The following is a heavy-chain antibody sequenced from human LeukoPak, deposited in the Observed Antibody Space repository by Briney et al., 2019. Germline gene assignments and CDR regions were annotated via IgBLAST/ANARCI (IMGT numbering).Heavy chain of an antibody. V-gene: IGHV1-46*01. CDR1: GYTFTSYY. Sequence: GASVKVSCKASGYTFTSYYMHWGGQAPGQGLEWMGVINPSGGITSYAQTFQGRVTMTRDTSTSTVYMELSSLRPEDTAVYYCARDRVLYDYDSSGFYQGAFDFWGQGTMVTVSS. CDR2: INPSGGIT. J-gene: IGHJ3*01. D-gene: IGHD3-22*01. CDR3: ARDRVLYDYDSSGFYQGAFDF.